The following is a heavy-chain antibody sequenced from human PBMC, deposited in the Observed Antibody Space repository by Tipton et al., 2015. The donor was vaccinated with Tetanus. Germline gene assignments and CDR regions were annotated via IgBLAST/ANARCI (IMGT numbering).Heavy chain of an antibody. CDR2: IFPGASDV. Sequence: QLVQSGAEMKKPGESLNISCKASGYNFATFWIGWVRQRPGKGLEWMGIIFPGASDVRYSPTFEGQVTISADRSTNTAYLQWDRLKGSDTATYYCARHGWGTSYSWFDPWGQGTRVTVSS. J-gene: IGHJ5*02. CDR1: GYNFATFW. CDR3: ARHGWGTSYSWFDP. V-gene: IGHV5-51*01. D-gene: IGHD3-10*01.